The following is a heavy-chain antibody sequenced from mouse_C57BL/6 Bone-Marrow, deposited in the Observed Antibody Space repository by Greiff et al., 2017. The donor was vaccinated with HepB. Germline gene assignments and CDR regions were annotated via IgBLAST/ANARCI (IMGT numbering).Heavy chain of an antibody. V-gene: IGHV1-19*01. CDR1: GYTFTDYY. CDR3: ARWRWLVWYFDV. CDR2: INPYNGGT. J-gene: IGHJ1*03. D-gene: IGHD2-3*01. Sequence: EVQLQQSGPVLVKPGASVKMSCKASGYTFTDYYMNWVKQSHGKSLEWIGVINPYNGGTSYNQKFKGKATLTVDKSSSTAYMELNSLTSEDSAVYYCARWRWLVWYFDVWGTGTTVTVSS.